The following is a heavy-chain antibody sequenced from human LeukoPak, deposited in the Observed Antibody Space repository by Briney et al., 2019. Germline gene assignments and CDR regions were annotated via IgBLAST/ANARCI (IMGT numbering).Heavy chain of an antibody. CDR3: AREAGGRLPIDY. V-gene: IGHV3-66*02. CDR2: IYSGGST. D-gene: IGHD5-18*01. Sequence: GGSLRLSCAASGFTVSSSYMNWVRQAPGKGLDWVSIIYSGGSTSYADSVKGRFTISRDNSKNTVYLQMNSLRPDDTAVYYCAREAGGRLPIDYWGQGTLVTVSS. CDR1: GFTVSSSY. J-gene: IGHJ4*02.